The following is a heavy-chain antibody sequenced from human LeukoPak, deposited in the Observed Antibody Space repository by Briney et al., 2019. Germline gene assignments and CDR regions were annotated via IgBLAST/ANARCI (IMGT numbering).Heavy chain of an antibody. D-gene: IGHD6-6*01. CDR2: MRSKGSTE. CDR1: GFSFGSYA. J-gene: IGHJ4*02. Sequence: GGSLRLSCATSGFSFGSYAMHWVRQAPGRGLEWVAVMRSKGSTEYNNDSVKGRFTISRDNSKNILYLYMNSVTADDTAIYYCATDPVYKGGSSGTFDFWGQGTLVTVSS. V-gene: IGHV3-30*02. CDR3: ATDPVYKGGSSGTFDF.